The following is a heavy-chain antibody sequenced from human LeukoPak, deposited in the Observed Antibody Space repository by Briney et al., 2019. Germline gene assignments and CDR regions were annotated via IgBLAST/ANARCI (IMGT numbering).Heavy chain of an antibody. J-gene: IGHJ4*02. CDR2: FCGSGCST. V-gene: IGHV3-23*01. Sequence: HPGGSLILSCSASRFTFRSYPMSWVHQTPGKGLEWVQVFCGSGCSTYYADAVKGRFTISRDNSKNPLYLQMNRLEAEDTGVDYCAGIGGDSHVDYWGQGTLVTVSS. CDR1: RFTFRSYP. D-gene: IGHD1-26*01. CDR3: AGIGGDSHVDY.